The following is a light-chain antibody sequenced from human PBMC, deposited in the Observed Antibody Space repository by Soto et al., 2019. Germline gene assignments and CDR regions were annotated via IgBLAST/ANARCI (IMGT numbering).Light chain of an antibody. V-gene: IGLV2-14*01. J-gene: IGLJ1*01. CDR1: TSYIGAYNY. CDR2: EVT. Sequence: SAQPRPSSWSGSPGQSITISCIGTTSYIGAYNYVSWYQQHPGKVPKLMIYEVTNRPSGLSNRFSGSKSGNTASLTISGLQAEDEADYFCSSYTSTSTLYVFGTGTKVTV. CDR3: SSYTSTSTLYV.